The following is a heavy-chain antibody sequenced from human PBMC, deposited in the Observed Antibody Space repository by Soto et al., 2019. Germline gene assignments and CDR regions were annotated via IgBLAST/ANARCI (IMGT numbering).Heavy chain of an antibody. CDR1: GFTFSSYS. Sequence: EVQLVESGGGLVQPGGSLRLSCAASGFTFSSYSMNWVRQAPGKGLEWVSYISTSSTIYYADSVKGRFTISRDNAKNSLYLQMNRLRGEDTAVYYSARDLNYGLFDYWGQGTLVTVSS. D-gene: IGHD4-17*01. V-gene: IGHV3-48*01. CDR2: ISTSSTI. J-gene: IGHJ4*02. CDR3: ARDLNYGLFDY.